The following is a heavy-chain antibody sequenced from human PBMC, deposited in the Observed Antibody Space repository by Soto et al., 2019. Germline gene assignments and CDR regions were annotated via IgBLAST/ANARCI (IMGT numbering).Heavy chain of an antibody. CDR1: GYTFTSYG. J-gene: IGHJ4*02. CDR2: ISAYNGNT. D-gene: IGHD6-19*01. V-gene: IGHV1-18*01. CDR3: AGDYGLMGSSGWKCFDY. Sequence: QVQLVQSGAEVKKPGASVKVSCKASGYTFTSYGISWVRQAPGQGLEWMGWISAYNGNTNYAQKLQGRVTMTTDTSTSTAYMELRSLRADDTAVSYCAGDYGLMGSSGWKCFDYWGQGTLVTVSS.